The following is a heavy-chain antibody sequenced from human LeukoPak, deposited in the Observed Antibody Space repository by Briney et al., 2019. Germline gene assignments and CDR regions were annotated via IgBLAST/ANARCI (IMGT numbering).Heavy chain of an antibody. Sequence: GGSLRLSCAASGFTFSSYWMSWVRQAPGKGLEWVANIKQDGSEKYYVDAVKGRFTISRDNAKNSLYMQMNSLRAEDTAVYYCARIKQKLGRLLGRDTTYYYYYYMDVWGKGTTVTVSS. CDR2: IKQDGSEK. CDR1: GFTFSSYW. CDR3: ARIKQKLGRLLGRDTTYYYYYYMDV. V-gene: IGHV3-7*01. D-gene: IGHD6-13*01. J-gene: IGHJ6*03.